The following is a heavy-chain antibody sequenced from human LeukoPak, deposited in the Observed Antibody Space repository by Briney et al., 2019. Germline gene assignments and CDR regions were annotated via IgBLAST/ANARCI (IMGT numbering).Heavy chain of an antibody. Sequence: PSETLSLTCTVSGESITTYYWSWIRQPPGKGLEWIGRIYTSGSTNYNPSLKSRVTISVDTSKNQFSLKLSSVTAADTAVYYCARDHIYGQAAFFFDYWGQGTLVTVSS. D-gene: IGHD3-3*02. CDR1: GESITTYY. CDR3: ARDHIYGQAAFFFDY. CDR2: IYTSGST. J-gene: IGHJ4*02. V-gene: IGHV4-4*08.